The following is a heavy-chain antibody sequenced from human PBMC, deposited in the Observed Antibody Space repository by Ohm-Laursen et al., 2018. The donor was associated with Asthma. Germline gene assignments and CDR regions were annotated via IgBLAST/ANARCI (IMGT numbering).Heavy chain of an antibody. Sequence: SLRLSCAASGFTFSSYSMNWVRQAPGKGLEWVSSISSSSSYIYYADSVKGRFTISRDNAKNSLYLQMNSLRAEDTAVYYCARDLVEGSSWYGSYYYYYGMDVWGQGTTVTVSS. CDR1: GFTFSSYS. CDR2: ISSSSSYI. V-gene: IGHV3-21*01. D-gene: IGHD6-13*01. CDR3: ARDLVEGSSWYGSYYYYYGMDV. J-gene: IGHJ6*02.